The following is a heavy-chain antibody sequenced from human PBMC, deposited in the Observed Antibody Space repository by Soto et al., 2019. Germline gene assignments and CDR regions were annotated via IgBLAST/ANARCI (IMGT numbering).Heavy chain of an antibody. J-gene: IGHJ6*02. Sequence: SVKVSCKASGGTFSNYVVNWVRQAPGQGLEWMGRIIPISGAANYAQKFQGRVTITADKSTSTSYMELSSLRSEDTAVYYCAREQRSGYPNYYYYYGMDVWGQGTTVTVSS. D-gene: IGHD3-3*01. CDR2: IIPISGAA. CDR3: AREQRSGYPNYYYYYGMDV. CDR1: GGTFSNYV. V-gene: IGHV1-69*06.